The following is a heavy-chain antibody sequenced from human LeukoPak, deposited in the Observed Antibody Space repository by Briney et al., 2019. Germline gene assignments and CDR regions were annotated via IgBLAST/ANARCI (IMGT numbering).Heavy chain of an antibody. CDR2: INPNSGGT. J-gene: IGHJ4*02. CDR3: ARDEWDHFDY. Sequence: ASVTVSCKASVYTFTGYYMHWVRQAPGQGLEWMGWINPNSGGTNYAQKFPGRVTTTRDTSISTAYMELSRLRSDDTAVYYCARDEWDHFDYWGQGTLVTVSS. V-gene: IGHV1-2*02. D-gene: IGHD1-26*01. CDR1: VYTFTGYY.